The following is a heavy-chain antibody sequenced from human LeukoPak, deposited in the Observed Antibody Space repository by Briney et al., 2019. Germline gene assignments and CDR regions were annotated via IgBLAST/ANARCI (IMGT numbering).Heavy chain of an antibody. V-gene: IGHV3-23*01. J-gene: IGHJ4*02. CDR1: GFTFSSYA. CDR3: AKAQEGFSIAAAGYSDY. D-gene: IGHD6-6*01. Sequence: GGSLRLSCAASGFTFSSYAMSWVRQAPGKGLEWVSAISGSGGSTYYADSVKGRFTISRDNSKNTLYLQMNSLRAEDTAVYYCAKAQEGFSIAAAGYSDYWGQGTLVTVSS. CDR2: ISGSGGST.